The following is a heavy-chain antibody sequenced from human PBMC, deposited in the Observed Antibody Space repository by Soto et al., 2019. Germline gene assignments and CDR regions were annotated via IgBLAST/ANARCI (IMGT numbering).Heavy chain of an antibody. D-gene: IGHD1-7*01. CDR2: MSGSSSTT. Sequence: PGGSLRLSCATSGITFSNYAMSWVRQAPGGGLEWVSSMSGSSSTTYYADSVKGRFTISRDRSKNTLYLQMSSLRAEDTALYYCAKNQERELPRVIDFWGQGTLVTV. CDR1: GITFSNYA. V-gene: IGHV3-23*01. J-gene: IGHJ4*02. CDR3: AKNQERELPRVIDF.